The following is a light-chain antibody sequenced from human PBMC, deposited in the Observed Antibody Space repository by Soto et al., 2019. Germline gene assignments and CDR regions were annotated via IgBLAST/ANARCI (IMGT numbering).Light chain of an antibody. Sequence: QSVLTQPPSASGTSGQSVTISGSGSSSNIGVNTVSWYQQLPGTAPKLLIQNNNQRPSGVPDRFSGSKSGTSASLVLSGLQSDDEAEYYCAAWDDSLNGVLFGGGTKVTVL. CDR2: NNN. CDR3: AAWDDSLNGVL. V-gene: IGLV1-44*01. J-gene: IGLJ2*01. CDR1: SSNIGVNT.